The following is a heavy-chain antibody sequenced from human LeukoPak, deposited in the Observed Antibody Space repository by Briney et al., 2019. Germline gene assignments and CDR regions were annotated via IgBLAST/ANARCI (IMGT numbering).Heavy chain of an antibody. Sequence: GRSLRLSCAASGFTFSSYGMHWVRQAPGKGLEWVAVISYDGSNKYYADPVKGRFTISRDNSKNTLYLQMNSLRAEDTAVYYCAKDARRYCSSTSCRTGYFDYWGQGTLVTVSS. CDR1: GFTFSSYG. J-gene: IGHJ4*02. D-gene: IGHD2-2*01. CDR3: AKDARRYCSSTSCRTGYFDY. CDR2: ISYDGSNK. V-gene: IGHV3-30*18.